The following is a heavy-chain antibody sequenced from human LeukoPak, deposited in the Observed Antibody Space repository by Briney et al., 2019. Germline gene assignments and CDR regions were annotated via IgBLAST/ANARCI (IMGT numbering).Heavy chain of an antibody. CDR1: GFTFSSYA. CDR3: AKDVGKWESLHFFDY. D-gene: IGHD1-26*01. J-gene: IGHJ4*02. CDR2: ISGSGAST. V-gene: IGHV3-23*01. Sequence: GGSLRLSCAASGFTFSSYAMHWVRQAPGKGLEWISGISGSGASTYYADSVKGQFTISRDDSRNTLYLQMNSLRGDDTAVYYCAKDVGKWESLHFFDYWGQGTLVTVSS.